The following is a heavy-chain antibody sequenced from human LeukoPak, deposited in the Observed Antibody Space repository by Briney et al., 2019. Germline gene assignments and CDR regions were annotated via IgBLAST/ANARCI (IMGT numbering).Heavy chain of an antibody. CDR2: IYTSGST. Sequence: SQTLSLTCTVSGGSISSGSYCWRWIRQPAGKGLEWIGRIYTSGSTNYNPSLKSRVTISVDTSKNQFSLKLSSVTAADTAVYYCAREITIFGVVIFDPWGQGTLVTVSS. CDR3: AREITIFGVVIFDP. D-gene: IGHD3-3*01. J-gene: IGHJ5*02. CDR1: GGSISSGSYC. V-gene: IGHV4-61*02.